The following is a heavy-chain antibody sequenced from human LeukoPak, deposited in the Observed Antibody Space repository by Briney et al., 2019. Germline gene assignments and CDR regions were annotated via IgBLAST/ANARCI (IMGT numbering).Heavy chain of an antibody. J-gene: IGHJ4*02. D-gene: IGHD3-10*01. V-gene: IGHV3-7*01. CDR3: ARDRIYYASGTYNFDY. Sequence: GGSLRLSCAASGFSFSSYWMSWVRQAPVKGLEWVAQIEQDGSAKYYVDSVKGRFTISRDNAKNALYLQMDSLRAEDTAVYYCARDRIYYASGTYNFDYWGQGTLVTVSS. CDR1: GFSFSSYW. CDR2: IEQDGSAK.